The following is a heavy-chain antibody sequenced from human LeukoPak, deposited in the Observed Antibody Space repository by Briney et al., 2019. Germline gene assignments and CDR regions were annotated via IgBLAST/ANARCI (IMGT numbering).Heavy chain of an antibody. Sequence: PSETLSLTCAVYGGSFSSYYWSWIRQPPGKGLEWIGYIYYSGSTNYNPSLKSRVTISVDTSKNQFSLKLSSVTAADTAVYYCARDHPITMISGTRGGYFDYWGQGTLVTVSS. CDR1: GGSFSSYY. CDR3: ARDHPITMISGTRGGYFDY. CDR2: IYYSGST. V-gene: IGHV4-59*01. D-gene: IGHD3-22*01. J-gene: IGHJ4*02.